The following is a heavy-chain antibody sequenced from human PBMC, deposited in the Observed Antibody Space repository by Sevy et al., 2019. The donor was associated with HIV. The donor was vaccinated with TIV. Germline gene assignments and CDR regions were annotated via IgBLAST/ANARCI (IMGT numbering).Heavy chain of an antibody. D-gene: IGHD3-3*01. Sequence: GGSLRLSCAASGFTFSSYAMHWVRQAPGKGLVWVSRINGDGNSPIYADSVQGRFTISRDNAKNTLFLQMNSLRAEDTGIYYCAREGVDFWSGPVDYYYGMDVWGQGTTVTVSS. J-gene: IGHJ6*02. V-gene: IGHV3-74*01. CDR2: INGDGNSP. CDR3: AREGVDFWSGPVDYYYGMDV. CDR1: GFTFSSYA.